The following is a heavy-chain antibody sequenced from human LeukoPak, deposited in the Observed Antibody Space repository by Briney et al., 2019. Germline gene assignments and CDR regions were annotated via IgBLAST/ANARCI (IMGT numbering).Heavy chain of an antibody. J-gene: IGHJ3*02. CDR2: IYYSGST. CDR3: ARVSGFYYYGSEAFDI. Sequence: SETLSLTCTVSGGSISSSSYYWGWIRQPPGKGLEWIGSIYYSGSTYYNPSLKSRVTISVDTSKNQFSLKLSSVTAADTAVYYCARVSGFYYYGSEAFDIWGQGTMVTVSS. V-gene: IGHV4-39*07. CDR1: GGSISSSSYY. D-gene: IGHD3-10*01.